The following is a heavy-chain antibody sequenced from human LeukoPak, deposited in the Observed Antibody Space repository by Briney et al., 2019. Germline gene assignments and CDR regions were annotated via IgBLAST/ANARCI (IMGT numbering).Heavy chain of an antibody. CDR3: ARDCSSTACQGPVLDF. J-gene: IGHJ4*02. V-gene: IGHV1-46*01. CDR2: IHPSGGNP. Sequence: ASVTVSCKPSGYTFTSHYVHWVRQAPGQGLEWMGIIHPSGGNPRSTENFQGRVTMTRDTSTSTVYLELRSLTSQDTAVYYCARDCSSTACQGPVLDFWGQGTLVTVSS. D-gene: IGHD6-13*01. CDR1: GYTFTSHY.